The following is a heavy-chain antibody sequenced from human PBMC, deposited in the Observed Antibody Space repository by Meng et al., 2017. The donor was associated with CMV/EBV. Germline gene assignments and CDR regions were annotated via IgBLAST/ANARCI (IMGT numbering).Heavy chain of an antibody. D-gene: IGHD6-19*01. CDR3: ARAAGSSSGWYGDDY. J-gene: IGHJ4*02. CDR2: IYYSGST. CDR1: GDSVSSNSAA. Sequence: SETLSLTCAISGDSVSSNSAAWNWIRQPPGKGLEWIGYIYYSGSTNYNPSLKSRVTISVDTSKNQFSLKLSSVTAADTAVYYCARAAGSSSGWYGDDYWGQGTLVTVSS. V-gene: IGHV4-61*01.